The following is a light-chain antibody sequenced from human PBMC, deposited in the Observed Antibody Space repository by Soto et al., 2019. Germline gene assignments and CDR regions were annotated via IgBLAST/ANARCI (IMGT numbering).Light chain of an antibody. Sequence: QSALTQPASVSGSPGQSITISCTGTSSDVGSYDVVSWYQQHPGKAPKLMIYVGSKRPSGVSTRFSGSKSGNTASLTISGLQAEDEADYYCCSYAGSNTDWVFGGGTKLTVL. CDR1: SSDVGSYDV. CDR2: VGS. J-gene: IGLJ3*02. CDR3: CSYAGSNTDWV. V-gene: IGLV2-23*01.